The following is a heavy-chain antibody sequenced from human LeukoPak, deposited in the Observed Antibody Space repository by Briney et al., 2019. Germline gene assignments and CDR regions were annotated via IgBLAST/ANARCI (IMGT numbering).Heavy chain of an antibody. V-gene: IGHV4-4*07. D-gene: IGHD3-22*01. J-gene: IGHJ3*02. CDR2: FYTSGST. Sequence: SETLSLTCAVYGGSFSGYYWSWIRQPAGQGLEWIGRFYTSGSTNYNPSLKSRATMSVDTSKNQFSLKLSSVSAADTAVYFCARDDYYDSSGYRNAFDIWGQGTVVTVSS. CDR1: GGSFSGYY. CDR3: ARDDYYDSSGYRNAFDI.